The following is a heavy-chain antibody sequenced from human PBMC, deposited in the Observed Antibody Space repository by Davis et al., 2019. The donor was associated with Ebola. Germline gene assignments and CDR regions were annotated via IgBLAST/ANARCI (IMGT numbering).Heavy chain of an antibody. J-gene: IGHJ5*02. D-gene: IGHD3-16*01. CDR3: AREAVWRFDP. Sequence: GESLKISCAASGFSFSSHWMSWVRQAPGKGLEWVANIRQDGSEKHYVDSVKGRFTLSRDNAKNSLYLQMNSLRAEDTAVYYCAREAVWRFDPWGQGTLVTVSS. CDR2: IRQDGSEK. CDR1: GFSFSSHW. V-gene: IGHV3-7*03.